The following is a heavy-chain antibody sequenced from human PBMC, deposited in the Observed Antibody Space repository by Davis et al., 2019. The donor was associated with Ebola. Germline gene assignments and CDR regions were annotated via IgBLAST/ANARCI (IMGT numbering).Heavy chain of an antibody. CDR1: GASISSYY. V-gene: IGHV4-4*07. D-gene: IGHD2-2*01. Sequence: PSETLSLTCTVSGASISSYYWSWIRQPAGEGLEWIGRIFNSGSTNYNPSLESRVTISVDTSKNQFSLKLSSVTAADTAVYYCARIVVVPAAIRSERRRPSFFDYWGQGTLVTVSS. CDR3: ARIVVVPAAIRSERRRPSFFDY. J-gene: IGHJ4*02. CDR2: IFNSGST.